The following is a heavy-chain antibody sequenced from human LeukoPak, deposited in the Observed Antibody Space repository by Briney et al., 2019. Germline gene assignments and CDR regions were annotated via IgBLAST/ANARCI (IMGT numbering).Heavy chain of an antibody. CDR1: GGSIRSYY. J-gene: IGHJ4*02. V-gene: IGHV4-59*01. CDR2: IYYTGST. Sequence: SETLSLTCSVSGGSIRSYYWSWIRQPPGKGLEWIGYIYYTGSTNYNPSLKSRVTISVDTSKKQFSLKLSSVTAADTAVYYCARGARDYFDYWGQGTLVTVSS. CDR3: ARGARDYFDY.